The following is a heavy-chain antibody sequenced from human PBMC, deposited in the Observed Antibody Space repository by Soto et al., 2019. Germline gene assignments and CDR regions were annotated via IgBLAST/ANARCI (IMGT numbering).Heavy chain of an antibody. CDR3: ARMIPVASGGGFDF. D-gene: IGHD3-16*01. Sequence: QVQLPESGPGLVKPSETLSLTCTVSGGSINSHFWNWIRQPPGKRLEWIGYIHYTGTTNYNPSLTSRVTTSLAPSNNNFSLKLSSVTPAYSAVYCCARMIPVASGGGFDFWGHGTLVTVAS. CDR1: GGSINSHF. V-gene: IGHV4-59*08. CDR2: IHYTGTT. J-gene: IGHJ4*01.